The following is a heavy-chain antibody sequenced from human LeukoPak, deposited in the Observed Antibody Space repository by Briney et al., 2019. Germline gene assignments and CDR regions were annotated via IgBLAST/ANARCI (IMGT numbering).Heavy chain of an antibody. CDR1: GFTFSSYS. CDR3: AKDHSLGYDYVWGSYRPYFDY. D-gene: IGHD3-16*02. Sequence: GGSLRLSCAASGFTFSSYSMNWVRQAPGEGLEWVSYISSSSSTIYYADSVKGRFTISRDNAKNSLYLQMNSLRAEDTALYYCAKDHSLGYDYVWGSYRPYFDYWGQGTLVTVSS. CDR2: ISSSSSTI. V-gene: IGHV3-48*01. J-gene: IGHJ4*02.